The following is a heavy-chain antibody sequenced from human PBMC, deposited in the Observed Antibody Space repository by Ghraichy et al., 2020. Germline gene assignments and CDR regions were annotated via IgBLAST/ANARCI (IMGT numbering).Heavy chain of an antibody. CDR1: GFTFRIYP. J-gene: IGHJ6*02. Sequence: GGSLRLSCAASGFTFRIYPMNWVRQAPGKGLEWLAYISSSGSVIYHADSVKGRFTISRDNAKNSLFLQMNSLSGEDTAIYYCARVRTEREAGGVFHYYFAMDVWGQGTTVTVSS. V-gene: IGHV3-48*01. CDR2: ISSSGSVI. CDR3: ARVRTEREAGGVFHYYFAMDV. D-gene: IGHD2-8*02.